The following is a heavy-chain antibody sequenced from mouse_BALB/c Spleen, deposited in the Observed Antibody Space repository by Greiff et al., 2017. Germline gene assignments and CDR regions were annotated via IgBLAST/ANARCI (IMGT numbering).Heavy chain of an antibody. Sequence: QVQLKQSGPELVKPGASVRISCKASGYTFTSYYIHWVKQRPGQGLEWIGWIYPGNVNTKYNEKFKGKATLTADKSSSTAYMQLSSLTSEDSAVYCCARDGSSSRWYFDVWGAGTTVTVSS. CDR2: IYPGNVNT. V-gene: IGHV1S56*01. J-gene: IGHJ1*01. CDR1: GYTFTSYY. CDR3: ARDGSSSRWYFDV. D-gene: IGHD1-1*01.